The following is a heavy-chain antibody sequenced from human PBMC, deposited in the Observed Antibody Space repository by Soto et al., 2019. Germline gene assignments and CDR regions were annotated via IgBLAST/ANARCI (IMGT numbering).Heavy chain of an antibody. CDR2: ISTYNGKT. D-gene: IGHD2-21*02. J-gene: IGHJ4*02. CDR1: TDTLTYYA. CDR3: ARASPYCGGDCWFDY. V-gene: IGHV1-18*01. Sequence: QVQLVQSGAEVRKPGASVRVSCKASTDTLTYYAISWVRQAPGQGLEWMGWISTYNGKTNYAQKLQDRVTMTTDTSTSTAYMELRSLRSDDTAVYYCARASPYCGGDCWFDYWGQGTLFTVSS.